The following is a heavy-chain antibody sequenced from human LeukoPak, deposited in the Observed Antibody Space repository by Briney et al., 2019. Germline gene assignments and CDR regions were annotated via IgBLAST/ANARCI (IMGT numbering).Heavy chain of an antibody. CDR2: IKEDGGEK. J-gene: IGHJ4*02. CDR3: AREDLNYFDY. CDR1: GFTFGSYW. V-gene: IGHV3-7*01. Sequence: PGGSLRLSCAASGFTFGSYWMNWVRQVPGKGLEWVANIKEDGGEKYYVDSAKGRFTISRDNAKNSLFLQMNSLRAEDTAVYYCAREDLNYFDYWGQGTLVTVSS.